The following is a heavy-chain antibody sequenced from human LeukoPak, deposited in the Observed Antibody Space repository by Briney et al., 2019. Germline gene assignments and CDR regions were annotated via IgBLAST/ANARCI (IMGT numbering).Heavy chain of an antibody. J-gene: IGHJ3*02. CDR1: GGSISSSSYY. D-gene: IGHD1-26*01. Sequence: SXXLSLTCTVSGGSISSSSYYWGWIRQPRGKGLEWIGSIYYSGSTYYNPSLKSRVTISVDTSKNQFSLKLSSVTAADTAVYYCARPSTGRSGSYSSDAFDIRGQGTMVTVSS. V-gene: IGHV4-39*01. CDR3: ARPSTGRSGSYSSDAFDI. CDR2: IYYSGST.